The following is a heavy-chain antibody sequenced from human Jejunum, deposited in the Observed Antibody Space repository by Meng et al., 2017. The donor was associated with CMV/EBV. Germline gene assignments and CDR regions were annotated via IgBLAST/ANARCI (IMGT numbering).Heavy chain of an antibody. CDR3: ARDSYHYGSSTYNWFDP. V-gene: IGHV4-59*02. CDR2: IHYSGTT. J-gene: IGHJ5*02. Sequence: SVSNYWWSGIRQSPGKGLEWIGYIHYSGTTNQNPSLRSRVIMSVDTSKNQFSLKLSSVTAADTAVYYCARDSYHYGSSTYNWFDPWGQGTLVTVSS. D-gene: IGHD3-10*01. CDR1: SVSNYW.